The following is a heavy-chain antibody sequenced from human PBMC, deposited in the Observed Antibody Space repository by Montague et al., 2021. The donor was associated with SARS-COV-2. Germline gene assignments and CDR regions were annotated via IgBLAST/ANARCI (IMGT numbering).Heavy chain of an antibody. Sequence: SETLSLTCSVSGGTLSSTSFYWGWIRQPPGRGLEWIGTTHYSERPXYXXXXQXRVTISADRSKNRFSLNLGSVTASDTAVYYCARHGPYYEISTGYFRPYYFDHWGQGSLVTVAS. V-gene: IGHV4-39*01. CDR3: ARHGPYYEISTGYFRPYYFDH. CDR2: THYSERP. D-gene: IGHD3-9*01. CDR1: GGTLSSTSFY. J-gene: IGHJ4*02.